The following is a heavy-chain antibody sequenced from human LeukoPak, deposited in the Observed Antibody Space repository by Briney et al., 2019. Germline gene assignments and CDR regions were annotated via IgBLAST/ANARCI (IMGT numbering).Heavy chain of an antibody. J-gene: IGHJ1*01. D-gene: IGHD6-13*01. CDR2: INPSGGST. CDR3: ARVRRIAAAGAEYFQH. V-gene: IGHV1-46*01. Sequence: ASVKVSCKASGYTFTSYYMHWVRQAPGQGLEWMGIINPSGGSTSYAQKFEGRVSMTTDTSTSTAYMDLRSLRSDDTAVYYCARVRRIAAAGAEYFQHWGQGTLVTVSS. CDR1: GYTFTSYY.